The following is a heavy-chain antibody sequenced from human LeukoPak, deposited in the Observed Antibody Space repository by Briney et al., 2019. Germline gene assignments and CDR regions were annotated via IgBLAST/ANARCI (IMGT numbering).Heavy chain of an antibody. J-gene: IGHJ4*02. V-gene: IGHV4-4*09. CDR1: GGSISSYY. CDR3: ARYGSGYHFDY. Sequence: SETLSLTCTVPGGSISSYYWSWIRQPPGKGLQWIGNIYTSGSTNYNPSLKSRVTISVDTSKNQFSLKLSSVTAADTAVYYCARYGSGYHFDYWGQGTLVTVSS. D-gene: IGHD3-22*01. CDR2: IYTSGST.